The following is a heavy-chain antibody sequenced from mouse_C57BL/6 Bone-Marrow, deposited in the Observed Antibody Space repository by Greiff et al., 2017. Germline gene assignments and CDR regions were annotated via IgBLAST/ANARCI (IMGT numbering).Heavy chain of an antibody. Sequence: QVQLQQPGAELVKPGASVKMSCKASGYTFTSYWITRVKQRPGQGLEWIGDIYPDSGSTNYNEKFKGKATLTVDTSSSTAYMQFGSLTSEDSAVYYCARRSYDYDVDYWGQGTTLTVSS. D-gene: IGHD2-4*01. J-gene: IGHJ2*01. CDR3: ARRSYDYDVDY. CDR1: GYTFTSYW. V-gene: IGHV1-55*01. CDR2: IYPDSGST.